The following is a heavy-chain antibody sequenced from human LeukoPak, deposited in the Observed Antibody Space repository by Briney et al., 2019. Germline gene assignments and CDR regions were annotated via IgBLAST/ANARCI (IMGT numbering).Heavy chain of an antibody. V-gene: IGHV3-21*01. J-gene: IGHJ4*02. CDR2: ISSSSSYI. Sequence: GGSLRLSRAASGFTFSSYSMNWVRQAPGKGLELVSSISSSSSYIYYADSVKGRFTISRDNAKNSLYLQMNSLRAEDTAVYYCARDKYTTVTIDYWGQGTLVTVSS. D-gene: IGHD4-17*01. CDR3: ARDKYTTVTIDY. CDR1: GFTFSSYS.